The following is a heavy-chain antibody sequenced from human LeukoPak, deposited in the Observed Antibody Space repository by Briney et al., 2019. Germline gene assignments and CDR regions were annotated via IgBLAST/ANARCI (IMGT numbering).Heavy chain of an antibody. CDR2: LHTSGST. J-gene: IGHJ3*02. V-gene: IGHV4-61*02. D-gene: IGHD1-26*01. CDR1: GGSISSGNDY. Sequence: SQTLSLTCTVSGGSISSGNDYWSWVRQPAGKGLQWIGRLHTSGSTNYNPSLGSRVTISVDTSENQFSLKLRSMTAADTAVYYCARDRGGIVGDTNAFDIWGQGTMVTVSS. CDR3: ARDRGGIVGDTNAFDI.